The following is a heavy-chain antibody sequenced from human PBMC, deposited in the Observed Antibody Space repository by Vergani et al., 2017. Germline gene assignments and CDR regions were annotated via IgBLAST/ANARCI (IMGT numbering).Heavy chain of an antibody. Sequence: QVQLQESGPGLVKPSQTLSLTCTVSGGSISSGDYYWSWIRQPPGKGLEWIGYIYSTGSTNYNPSLNSRVTMSVDTSKNQFSLKLRSVTAADTAVYFCARVMYRDEASTGYRLEGMDIWGQGTTVTISS. CDR3: ARVMYRDEASTGYRLEGMDI. V-gene: IGHV4-30-4*01. J-gene: IGHJ6*02. D-gene: IGHD3-9*01. CDR1: GGSISSGDYY. CDR2: IYSTGST.